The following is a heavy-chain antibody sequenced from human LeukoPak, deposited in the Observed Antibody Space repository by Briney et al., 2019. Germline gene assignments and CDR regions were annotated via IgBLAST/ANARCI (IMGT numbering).Heavy chain of an antibody. J-gene: IGHJ5*02. CDR1: GGSISSSSYY. CDR3: ARQNGLWFDP. V-gene: IGHV4-39*01. Sequence: SETLSLTCTVSGGSISSSSYYWGWIRQPPGKGLEWIGSIYYSGGTYYNPSLKSRVTISVDTSKNQFSLKLSSVTAADTAVYYCARQNGLWFDPWGQGTLVTVSS. CDR2: IYYSGGT.